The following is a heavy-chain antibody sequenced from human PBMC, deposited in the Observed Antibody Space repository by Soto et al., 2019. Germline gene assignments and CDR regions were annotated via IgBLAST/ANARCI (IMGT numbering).Heavy chain of an antibody. D-gene: IGHD6-19*01. J-gene: IGHJ4*02. CDR1: GFTFSSYW. Sequence: PASGFTFSSYWMSWVRQAPGKGLEWVANIKQDGSEKYYVDSVKGRFTISRDNAKNSLYLQMNSLRAEDTAVYYCARDRRSRSFDYWGQGTLVTVSS. V-gene: IGHV3-7*04. CDR2: IKQDGSEK. CDR3: ARDRRSRSFDY.